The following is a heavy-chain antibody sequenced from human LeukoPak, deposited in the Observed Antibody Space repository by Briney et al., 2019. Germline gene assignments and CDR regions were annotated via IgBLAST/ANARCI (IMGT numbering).Heavy chain of an antibody. Sequence: ASVKVSCKASGYTFTNYGITWVRQAPGQGLEWMGIINPSGGSTSYAQKFQGRVTMTRDMSTSTVYMELSSLRSEDTAVYYCARDRAAAVPASLDYWGQGTLVTVSS. J-gene: IGHJ4*02. CDR3: ARDRAAAVPASLDY. CDR1: GYTFTNYG. D-gene: IGHD6-13*01. CDR2: INPSGGST. V-gene: IGHV1-46*01.